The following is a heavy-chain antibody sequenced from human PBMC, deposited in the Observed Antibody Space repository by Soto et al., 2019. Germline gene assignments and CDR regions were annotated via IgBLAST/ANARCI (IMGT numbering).Heavy chain of an antibody. CDR1: GYTFTDYY. D-gene: IGHD2-8*01. Sequence: QVQLVQSGAEVKKPGASVKVSCKASGYTFTDYYIHWVRQAPGHGLEWMGMINPSGGSTDYAHKFRGRVTMTRATSTGTVYMELSSLRSEDTAVYYCARPPFPGCINAVCYPFDYWGQGTLVSVSS. CDR2: INPSGGST. J-gene: IGHJ4*02. CDR3: ARPPFPGCINAVCYPFDY. V-gene: IGHV1-46*01.